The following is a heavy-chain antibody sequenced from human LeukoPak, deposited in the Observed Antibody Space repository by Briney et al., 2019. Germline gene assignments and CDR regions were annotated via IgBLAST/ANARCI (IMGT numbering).Heavy chain of an antibody. CDR1: EFIFSSYG. CDR3: ARGSPNWLDP. V-gene: IGHV3-33*01. Sequence: PGGSLRLSCAASEFIFSSYGMHWVRQAPGKGLEWVAAIWYDGSNKYYGDSVKGRFTISRDNSKSTLYPQMNSLRLEDTAVYYCARGSPNWLDPWGQGTLVTVSS. D-gene: IGHD3-10*01. J-gene: IGHJ5*02. CDR2: IWYDGSNK.